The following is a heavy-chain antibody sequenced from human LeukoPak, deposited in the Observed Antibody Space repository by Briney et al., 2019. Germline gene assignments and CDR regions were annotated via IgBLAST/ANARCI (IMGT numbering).Heavy chain of an antibody. CDR1: GFTFSSYG. V-gene: IGHV3-30*02. D-gene: IGHD3-22*01. J-gene: IGHJ4*02. CDR2: IRYDGSNK. CDR3: AKDSAYYCDSSGYPGDY. Sequence: GGSLRLSCAASGFTFSSYGMHWVRQAPGKGLEWVAFIRYDGSNKYYADSVKGRFTISRDNSKNTLYLQMNSLRAEDTAVYYCAKDSAYYCDSSGYPGDYWGQGTLVTVSS.